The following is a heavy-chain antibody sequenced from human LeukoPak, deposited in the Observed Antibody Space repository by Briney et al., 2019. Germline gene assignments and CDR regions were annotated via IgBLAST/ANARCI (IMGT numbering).Heavy chain of an antibody. V-gene: IGHV3-30*01. CDR2: ISYDGSNK. CDR1: GFTFSSYA. CDR3: AIFGDYGDYRSGEYFDY. D-gene: IGHD4-17*01. J-gene: IGHJ4*02. Sequence: PGGSLRPSCAASGFTFSSYAMHWVRQAPGKGLEWVAVISYDGSNKYYADSVKGRFTISRDNSKNTQYLQMNSLRAEDTAVYYCAIFGDYGDYRSGEYFDYWGQGTLVAVSS.